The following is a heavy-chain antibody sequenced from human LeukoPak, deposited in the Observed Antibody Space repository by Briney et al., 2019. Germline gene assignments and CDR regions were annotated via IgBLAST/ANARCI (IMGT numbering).Heavy chain of an antibody. CDR3: ARGRGYNWNRSWDY. V-gene: IGHV4-4*07. Sequence: TSETLSLTCTVSDGSISSYYWSWIRQPAGKGLEWIGRIYTSGSTNYNPSLKSRVTISVDTSKNQFSLKLSSVTAADTAVYYCARGRGYNWNRSWDYWGQGTLVTVSS. CDR2: IYTSGST. CDR1: DGSISSYY. D-gene: IGHD1-20*01. J-gene: IGHJ4*02.